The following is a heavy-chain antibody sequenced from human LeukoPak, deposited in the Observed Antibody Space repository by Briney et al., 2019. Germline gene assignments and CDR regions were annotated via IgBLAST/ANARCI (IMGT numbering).Heavy chain of an antibody. D-gene: IGHD3-3*01. CDR1: GYTFTSYG. V-gene: IGHV1-18*01. J-gene: IGHJ5*02. CDR3: ARVVSSDDFWSGYWFDP. Sequence: ASVKVSCKASGYTFTSYGISWVRQAPGQGLEWMGWISAYNGNTNYAQKLQGRVTMTTDTSTSAAYMELRSLRSDDTAVYYCARVVSSDDFWSGYWFDPWGQGTLVTVSS. CDR2: ISAYNGNT.